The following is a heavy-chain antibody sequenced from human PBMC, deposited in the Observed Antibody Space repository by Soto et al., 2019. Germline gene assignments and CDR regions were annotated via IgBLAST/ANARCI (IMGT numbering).Heavy chain of an antibody. CDR3: ARYSGKYQGPIDY. D-gene: IGHD1-26*01. J-gene: IGHJ4*02. Sequence: QVQLVESGGGVVQPGRSLRLSCAASGFTFSHYGIHWVRQAPGKGLEWLAVISYDGSNKHYADSVKGRLTVSTDNSKNTLYLQMNSLRAEDPAVYFCARYSGKYQGPIDYWGQGTLVTVSS. CDR2: ISYDGSNK. V-gene: IGHV3-30*03. CDR1: GFTFSHYG.